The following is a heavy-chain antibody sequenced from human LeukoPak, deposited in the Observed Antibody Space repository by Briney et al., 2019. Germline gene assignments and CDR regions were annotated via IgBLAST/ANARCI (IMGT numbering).Heavy chain of an antibody. V-gene: IGHV6-1*01. CDR1: GDSFSSNSAA. J-gene: IGHJ4*02. Sequence: SQTLSLTCAISGDSFSSNSAAWNWIRQAPARGLEWLGRTYYRSNWYNDYAVSVKIRITINPDTSKNQFSLQLNSVTPEDTAVYYCARDRSIAAAGHFDYWGQGTPVTVSS. D-gene: IGHD6-13*01. CDR3: ARDRSIAAAGHFDY. CDR2: TYYRSNWYN.